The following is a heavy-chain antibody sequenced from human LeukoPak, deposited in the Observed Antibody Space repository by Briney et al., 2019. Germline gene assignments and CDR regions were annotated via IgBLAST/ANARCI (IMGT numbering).Heavy chain of an antibody. CDR2: IYPGDSDT. V-gene: IGHV5-51*01. CDR1: GYNFTSYW. J-gene: IGHJ4*02. D-gene: IGHD6-13*01. Sequence: GESLKISCKGSGYNFTSYWIGWVRQMPGKGLEWMGIIYPGDSDTRYSPSFQGQVTISADKSISTAYLQWSSLKASDTAMYYCARRGHSSSWYSDYWGQGTLVTVSS. CDR3: ARRGHSSSWYSDY.